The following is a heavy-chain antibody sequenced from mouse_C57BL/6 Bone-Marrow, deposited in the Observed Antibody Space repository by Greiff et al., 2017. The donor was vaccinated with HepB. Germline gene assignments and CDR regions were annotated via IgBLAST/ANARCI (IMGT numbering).Heavy chain of an antibody. Sequence: QVHVKQSGAELVKPGASVKISCKASGYAFSSYWMNWVKQRPGKGLEWIGQIYPGDGDTNYNGKFKGKATLTADKSSSTAYMQLSSLTSEDSAVYFCARDYYGNPLYAMDYWGKGTSVTVAS. CDR1: GYAFSSYW. D-gene: IGHD2-1*01. CDR3: ARDYYGNPLYAMDY. CDR2: IYPGDGDT. J-gene: IGHJ4*01. V-gene: IGHV1-80*01.